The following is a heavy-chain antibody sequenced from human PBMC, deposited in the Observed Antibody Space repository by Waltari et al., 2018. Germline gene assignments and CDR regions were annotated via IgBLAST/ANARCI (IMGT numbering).Heavy chain of an antibody. D-gene: IGHD6-19*01. CDR2: IYYSGST. V-gene: IGHV4-39*07. Sequence: QLQLQESGPGLVKPSETLSLTCTVSGGSISSSSYYWGWIRQPPGKGLEWIGSIYYSGSTYYNPSLKSRVTISVDTSKNQFSLKLSSVTAADTAVYYCARVRSGWPPFFDIWGQWTMVTVSS. CDR1: GGSISSSSYY. J-gene: IGHJ3*02. CDR3: ARVRSGWPPFFDI.